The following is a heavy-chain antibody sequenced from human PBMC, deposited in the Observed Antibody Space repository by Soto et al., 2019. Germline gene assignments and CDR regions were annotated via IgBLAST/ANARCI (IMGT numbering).Heavy chain of an antibody. CDR1: GGTFSSYA. V-gene: IGHV1-69*13. D-gene: IGHD5-12*01. J-gene: IGHJ4*02. CDR2: IIPIFGTA. Sequence: ASVKVSCKASGGTFSSYAISWVRQAPGQGLEWMGGIIPIFGTANYAQKFQGRVTITADESTSTAYMELSSLRSEDTAVYYCATLRGYSGYDSSDYWGQGTLVTVSS. CDR3: ATLRGYSGYDSSDY.